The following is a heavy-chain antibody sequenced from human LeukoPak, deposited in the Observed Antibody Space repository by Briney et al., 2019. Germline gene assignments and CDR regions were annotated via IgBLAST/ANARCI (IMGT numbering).Heavy chain of an antibody. CDR2: IKSNADGGTP. V-gene: IGHV3-15*01. Sequence: GGSLRLSCAASGFSFMNAWMIWVRQAPGKGLEWVGRIKSNADGGTPDYAAPARGRFHISRDDSKNTLYLQMNSLKTEDTAVYYCTTFYHEYSPYWGRGTLVTVSS. J-gene: IGHJ4*02. CDR3: TTFYHEYSPY. CDR1: GFSFMNAW. D-gene: IGHD2/OR15-2a*01.